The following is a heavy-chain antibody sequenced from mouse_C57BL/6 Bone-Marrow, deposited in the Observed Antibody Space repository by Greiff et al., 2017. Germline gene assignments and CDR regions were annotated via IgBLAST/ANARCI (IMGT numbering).Heavy chain of an antibody. CDR2: GQGLDWSG. D-gene: IGHD2-2*01. CDR3: AEDAVVYCCALGDGYDPYWYFDV. J-gene: IGHJ1*03. Sequence: VQLQEPGPELARPWASVKISCQAFYTFSSRVHFAIRDTNHWLQWVKKRAGQGLDWSGAIYPGIGDTSSIPKFKGYATSTAHHSTRTSYMQRSSLTAEDAVVYCCALGDGYDPYWYFDVWGTGTMVTVSS. V-gene: IGHV1-87*01. CDR1: YTFSSRVH.